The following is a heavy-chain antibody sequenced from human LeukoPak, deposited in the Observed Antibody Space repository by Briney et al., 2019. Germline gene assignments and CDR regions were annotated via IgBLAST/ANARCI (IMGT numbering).Heavy chain of an antibody. Sequence: ASVKVSCKASGYTFTSYGISWVRQAPGQGLEWMGWISAYNGNTNYAQKLQGRVTMTTDTSTSTAYMELRSLRSDDTAVYYCARGGWGASVLRAARLFDYWGQGTLVTVSS. CDR2: ISAYNGNT. D-gene: IGHD2-8*01. V-gene: IGHV1-18*01. CDR1: GYTFTSYG. CDR3: ARGGWGASVLRAARLFDY. J-gene: IGHJ4*02.